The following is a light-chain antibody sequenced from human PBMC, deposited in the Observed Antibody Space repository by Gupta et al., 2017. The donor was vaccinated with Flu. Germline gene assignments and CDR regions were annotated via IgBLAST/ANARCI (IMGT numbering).Light chain of an antibody. Sequence: PSSLSASVGDRVTITCRASQSITTYLNWYQQKPGTAPNLLIYTASSLQSGVPSRFSGSGSGTDFTLTISSLQPEDFATYYCQQSYTVPLTFGGGTKVEIK. V-gene: IGKV1-39*01. CDR1: QSITTY. CDR2: TAS. J-gene: IGKJ4*01. CDR3: QQSYTVPLT.